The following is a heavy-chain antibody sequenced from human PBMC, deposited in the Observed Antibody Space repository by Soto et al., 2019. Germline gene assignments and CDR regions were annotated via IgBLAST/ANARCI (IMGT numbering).Heavy chain of an antibody. CDR1: GGSFSGHY. D-gene: IGHD4-17*01. V-gene: IGHV4-34*01. CDR3: ARGSPYGDYYYYGMDV. CDR2: SNHSGST. Sequence: SETLSLTCAVYGGSFSGHYWTWIRQPPGKGLEWIGESNHSGSTSYNPSLKSRVTMSVDTSKNQLSLKLSSVTAADTAVYYCARGSPYGDYYYYGMDVWGQGTTVTGLL. J-gene: IGHJ6*02.